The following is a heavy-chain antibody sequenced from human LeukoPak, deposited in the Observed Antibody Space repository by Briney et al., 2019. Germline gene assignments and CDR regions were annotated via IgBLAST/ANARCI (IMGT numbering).Heavy chain of an antibody. J-gene: IGHJ4*02. Sequence: SVKVSCKASGGTFSSYAISWVRQAPGQGLEWMGGIIPIFGTANYAQKFQGRVTITADESTSTAYMELSSLRSEDTAVYYCARGQSGAYCGGDCSIQGWGQGTLVTVSS. CDR1: GGTFSSYA. D-gene: IGHD2-21*01. CDR3: ARGQSGAYCGGDCSIQG. CDR2: IIPIFGTA. V-gene: IGHV1-69*01.